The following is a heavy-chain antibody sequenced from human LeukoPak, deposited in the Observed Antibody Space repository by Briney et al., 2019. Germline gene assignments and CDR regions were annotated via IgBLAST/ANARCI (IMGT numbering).Heavy chain of an antibody. D-gene: IGHD1-26*01. V-gene: IGHV3-53*01. CDR3: ATIVGTTRGAFDY. CDR1: GFIVSSNY. J-gene: IGHJ4*02. CDR2: IYSGGST. Sequence: GGSLRLSCAASGFIVSSNYMSWARQAPGKGLEWVSVIYSGGSTNYADSVRGRFTISRDKSKNTLYLQMNSLRAEDTAAYYCATIVGTTRGAFDYWGQGTLVTVSS.